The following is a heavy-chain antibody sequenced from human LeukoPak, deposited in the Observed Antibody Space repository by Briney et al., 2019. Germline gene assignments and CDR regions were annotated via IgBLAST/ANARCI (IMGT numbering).Heavy chain of an antibody. CDR2: IRYDGSNK. Sequence: GGSLRLSCAASGFTFSSYGMHWVRQAPGKGLEWVAFIRYDGSNKYYADSVKGRFTISRDNSKNTLYLQMNSLRAEDTAVYYCARSHDYGDYPNWFDPWGQGTLVTVSS. CDR3: ARSHDYGDYPNWFDP. V-gene: IGHV3-30*02. CDR1: GFTFSSYG. D-gene: IGHD4-17*01. J-gene: IGHJ5*02.